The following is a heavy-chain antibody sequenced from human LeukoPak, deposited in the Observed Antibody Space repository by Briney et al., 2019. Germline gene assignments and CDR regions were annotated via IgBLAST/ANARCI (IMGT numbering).Heavy chain of an antibody. CDR3: ARERDYYDSSGPQYYFDY. J-gene: IGHJ4*02. V-gene: IGHV3-21*01. Sequence: GGSLRLSCAASGFTFSSYSMNWVRQAPGKGLEWVSSISSSSSYIYYADSVKGRFTISRDNAKNSLYLQMNSLRAEDTAVYYCARERDYYDSSGPQYYFDYWGQGTLVTVSS. CDR2: ISSSSSYI. D-gene: IGHD3-22*01. CDR1: GFTFSSYS.